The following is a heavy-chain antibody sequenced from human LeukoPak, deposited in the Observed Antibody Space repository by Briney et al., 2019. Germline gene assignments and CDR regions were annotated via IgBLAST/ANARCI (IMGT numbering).Heavy chain of an antibody. CDR2: IYYSGST. V-gene: IGHV4-39*01. CDR3: ASTGKRYDFGVVIIHQRPRDY. CDR1: GGSISSSSYY. J-gene: IGHJ4*02. Sequence: MSSETLSLTCTVSGGSISSSSYYWGWIRQPPGKGLEWIGSIYYSGSTYYNPSLKSRVTISVDTSKNQFSLKPSSVTAADTAVYYCASTGKRYDFGVVIIHQRPRDYWGQGTLVTVSS. D-gene: IGHD3-3*01.